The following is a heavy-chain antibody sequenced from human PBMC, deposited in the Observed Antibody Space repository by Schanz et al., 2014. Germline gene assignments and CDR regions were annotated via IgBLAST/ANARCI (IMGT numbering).Heavy chain of an antibody. D-gene: IGHD2-21*02. CDR1: GFTFDHYA. CDR3: AKDLGVDCGDGCFNWYFDL. CDR2: VSSRSDEI. J-gene: IGHJ2*01. Sequence: EVQLLESGGGLVQPGGSLRLSCAASGFTFDHYAMTWVRQAPGKGLEWVAAVSSRSDEIKYADSVRGRFTISRDNSRSTMYLQMNSLRAEDTAVYFCAKDLGVDCGDGCFNWYFDLWGRGTLVTVSS. V-gene: IGHV3-23*05.